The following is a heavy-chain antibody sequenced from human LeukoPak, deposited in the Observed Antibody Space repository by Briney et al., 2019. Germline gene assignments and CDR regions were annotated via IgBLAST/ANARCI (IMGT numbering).Heavy chain of an antibody. CDR2: TSSDLNVK. CDR1: GFTFRNYF. Sequence: GGSLRLSCAASGFTFRNYFIHWVRQAPGKGLEWVAVTSSDLNVKLYADSVEGRFTISRDNSRSTLYLQMNSLRPEDTAIYYCAREGYYGSGSPPSLYFDYWGQGTLVTVSS. CDR3: AREGYYGSGSPPSLYFDY. J-gene: IGHJ4*02. D-gene: IGHD3-10*01. V-gene: IGHV3-30-3*01.